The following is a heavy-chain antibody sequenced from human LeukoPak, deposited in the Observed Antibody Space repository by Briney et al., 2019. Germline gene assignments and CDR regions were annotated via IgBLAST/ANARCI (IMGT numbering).Heavy chain of an antibody. CDR2: VNRDGSET. CDR1: GFALSSHW. Sequence: GGPLRLSCAASGFALSSHWMTWVRQVPGRGPEWVANVNRDGSETYYLDSVKGRFTISKDNAKNSLYLQMNSLRAEDTALYHCARNNGMDVWGQGTTVTVSS. J-gene: IGHJ6*02. CDR3: ARNNGMDV. V-gene: IGHV3-7*03.